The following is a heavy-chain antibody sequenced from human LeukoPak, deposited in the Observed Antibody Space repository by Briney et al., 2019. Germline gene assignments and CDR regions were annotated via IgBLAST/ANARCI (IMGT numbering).Heavy chain of an antibody. CDR3: ARLGDSSGYYGRDAFEI. CDR2: LYPGDSDT. CDR1: GYSFTTYW. J-gene: IGHJ3*02. Sequence: KPGESLKISGKASGYSFTTYWIGWVRQMSGKGLEGMGILYPGDSDTRYSPSFQGQVTISADRSIGTAYLQWSSLKASDTATYYCARLGDSSGYYGRDAFEIWGQGTMVTVSS. V-gene: IGHV5-51*01. D-gene: IGHD3-22*01.